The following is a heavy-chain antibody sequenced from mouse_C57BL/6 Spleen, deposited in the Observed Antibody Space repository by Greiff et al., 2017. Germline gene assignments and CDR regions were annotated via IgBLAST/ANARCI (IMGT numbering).Heavy chain of an antibody. CDR3: ARKEPGPFAY. CDR1: GYTFTSYW. J-gene: IGHJ3*01. V-gene: IGHV1-64*01. Sequence: QVHVKQPGAELVKPGASVKLSCKASGYTFTSYWMHWVKQRPGQGLEWIGMIHPNSGSTNYNEKFKSKATLTVDKSSSTAYMQLSSLTSEDSAVYYCARKEPGPFAYWGQGTLVTVSA. CDR2: IHPNSGST.